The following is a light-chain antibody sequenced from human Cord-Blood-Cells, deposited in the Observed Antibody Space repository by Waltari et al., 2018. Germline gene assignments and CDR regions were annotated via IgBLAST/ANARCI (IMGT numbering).Light chain of an antibody. CDR1: QSISSY. CDR3: QQSYSTPWT. J-gene: IGKJ1*01. CDR2: AAS. Sequence: DIQKSQSPYSLSASVGDRVSITCRASQSISSYLNWYQQKPGKAPKLLIYAASSLQSGVPSRFSGSGSGTDFTLTISSLQPEDFATYYCQQSYSTPWTFGQGTKVEIK. V-gene: IGKV1-39*01.